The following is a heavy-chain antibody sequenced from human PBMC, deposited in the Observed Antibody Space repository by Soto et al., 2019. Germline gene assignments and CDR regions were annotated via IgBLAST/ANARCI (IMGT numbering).Heavy chain of an antibody. D-gene: IGHD6-19*01. CDR2: ISASGRDT. CDR1: GFTFSNYA. J-gene: IGHJ4*02. CDR3: AKGKSSGWYYFDY. V-gene: IGHV3-23*01. Sequence: PGGSLRLSCAASGFTFSNYAMSWVRQAPGKGLEWVSGISASGRDTYYADSVKDRFTISRDNSKNTVYLQVNSLRADDTAIYYCAKGKSSGWYYFDYWGQGTL.